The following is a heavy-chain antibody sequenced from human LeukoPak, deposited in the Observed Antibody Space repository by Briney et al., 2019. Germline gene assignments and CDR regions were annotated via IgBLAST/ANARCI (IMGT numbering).Heavy chain of an antibody. Sequence: SETLSLTCAVYGWSLSGYYWSWIRQPPGKGLEWIGEMHHSEGTNYNPSLKRRVTISLDTSKNPFALKLSSVTAADAALYYCARGLDHSKTGYWGQGTLVTVSS. D-gene: IGHD4-11*01. CDR1: GWSLSGYY. CDR3: ARGLDHSKTGY. CDR2: MHHSEGT. V-gene: IGHV4-34*01. J-gene: IGHJ4*02.